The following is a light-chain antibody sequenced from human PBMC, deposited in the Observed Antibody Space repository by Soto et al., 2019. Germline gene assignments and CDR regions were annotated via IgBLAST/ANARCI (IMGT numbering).Light chain of an antibody. Sequence: QAALTHPASVSGSPGQVITISCTGTSSDVGGYNYVSWYQQHPGKAPKLMIYAVTDRPSGVSSRFSGSKSGNTASLTISGPQAEEEADYYCSSYTSSTTLFGTGTKVTVL. CDR2: AVT. V-gene: IGLV2-14*01. CDR1: SSDVGGYNY. CDR3: SSYTSSTTL. J-gene: IGLJ1*01.